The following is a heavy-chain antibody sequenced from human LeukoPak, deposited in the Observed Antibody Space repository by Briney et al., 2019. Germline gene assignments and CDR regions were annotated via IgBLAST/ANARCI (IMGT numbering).Heavy chain of an antibody. CDR2: IYHSGST. V-gene: IGHV4-4*02. CDR3: AVLAYCGGDCRRGAFDI. CDR1: GGSISSSNW. Sequence: SETLSLTCAVSGGSISSSNWWSWVRQPPGKGLEWIGEIYHSGSTNYNPSLKSRVTISVDTSKNQFSLKLSSVTAADTAVYYCAVLAYCGGDCRRGAFDIWGQGTMVTVSS. J-gene: IGHJ3*02. D-gene: IGHD2-21*01.